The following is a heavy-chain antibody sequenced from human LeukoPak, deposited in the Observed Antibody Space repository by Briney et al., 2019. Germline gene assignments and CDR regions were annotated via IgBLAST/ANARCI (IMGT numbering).Heavy chain of an antibody. Sequence: ASVKVSCKASGYTFTSYAMHWVRQAPGQRLEWMGWINAGNGNTKYSQKFQGRVTITWDTSASTAYMELSSLRSEDTAVYYCAGGTTGTTGNYWGQGTLVTVSS. D-gene: IGHD1-1*01. CDR3: AGGTTGTTGNY. J-gene: IGHJ4*02. CDR1: GYTFTSYA. V-gene: IGHV1-3*01. CDR2: INAGNGNT.